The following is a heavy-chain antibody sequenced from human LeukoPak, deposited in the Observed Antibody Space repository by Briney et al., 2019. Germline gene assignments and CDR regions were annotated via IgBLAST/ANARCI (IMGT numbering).Heavy chain of an antibody. Sequence: PGGSLRLSCAASGFTFSSYNMNWVRQAPGKGLEWVSYISSSSTIYYADSVKGRFTISRDNAKNSLYLQMNSLRDEDTAVYYCARYGSGSYNRPFDYWGQGTLVTVSS. J-gene: IGHJ4*02. D-gene: IGHD3-10*01. CDR1: GFTFSSYN. CDR2: ISSSSTI. CDR3: ARYGSGSYNRPFDY. V-gene: IGHV3-48*02.